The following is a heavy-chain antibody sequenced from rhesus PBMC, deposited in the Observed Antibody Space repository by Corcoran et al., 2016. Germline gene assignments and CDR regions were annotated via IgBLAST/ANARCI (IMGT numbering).Heavy chain of an antibody. V-gene: IGHV4S10*01. J-gene: IGHJ4*01. CDR2: IYGNSAST. CDR1: GGSISDSYR. Sequence: QVQLQESGPGVVKPSETLSLTCAVSGGSISDSYRWSWIRQPPGKGLEWIGDIYGNSASTNYNPSLKNRVTISKDTSKNQFSLKLSSVTAADTAVYYCAKDNYGYDYWGQGVLVTVSS. D-gene: IGHD4-17*01. CDR3: AKDNYGYDY.